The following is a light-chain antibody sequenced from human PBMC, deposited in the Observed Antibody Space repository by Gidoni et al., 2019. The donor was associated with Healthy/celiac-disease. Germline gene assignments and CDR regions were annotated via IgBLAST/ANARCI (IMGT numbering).Light chain of an antibody. Sequence: DIQMTQSPSTLSASVGDRVTITCRASQSISSWLAWYQQKPGKAPKLLIYKASSVESGVPSRFSGSGSGTELTLTISSLQPDDFATYYCQQYNSYSWTFDQGTKVEIK. J-gene: IGKJ1*01. V-gene: IGKV1-5*03. CDR2: KAS. CDR1: QSISSW. CDR3: QQYNSYSWT.